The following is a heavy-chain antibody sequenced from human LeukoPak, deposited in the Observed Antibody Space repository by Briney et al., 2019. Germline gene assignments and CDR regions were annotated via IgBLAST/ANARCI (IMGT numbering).Heavy chain of an antibody. CDR1: RFTFNDYV. Sequence: GGSVTLSCVACRFTFNDYVMHWVRQAPGKGLERVAGISLNNGSIDYADFLKGRFTIYRDNAKNSLYLLMTSLRVEYTALYYCTRGGRSGLANWFDPWGQGTLVTVSS. V-gene: IGHV3-9*01. CDR3: TRGGRSGLANWFDP. D-gene: IGHD3-3*01. J-gene: IGHJ5*02. CDR2: ISLNNGSI.